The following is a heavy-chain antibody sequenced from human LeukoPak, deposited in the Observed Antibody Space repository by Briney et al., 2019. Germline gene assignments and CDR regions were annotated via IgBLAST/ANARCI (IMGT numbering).Heavy chain of an antibody. D-gene: IGHD3-22*01. CDR2: IIPILGIA. CDR1: GDTFSSYA. V-gene: IGHV1-69*04. Sequence: ASVKVSCKASGDTFSSYAISWVRQAPGQGLEWMGRIIPILGIANYAQKFQGRVTITADKSTSTAYMELSSLRSEDTAVYYCAREYYYDSSGYYAFDIWGQGTMVTVSS. CDR3: AREYYYDSSGYYAFDI. J-gene: IGHJ3*02.